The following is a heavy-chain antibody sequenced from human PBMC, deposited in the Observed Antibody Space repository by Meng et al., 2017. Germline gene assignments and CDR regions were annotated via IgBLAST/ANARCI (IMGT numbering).Heavy chain of an antibody. D-gene: IGHD3-10*01. V-gene: IGHV4-4*02. J-gene: IGHJ4*02. Sequence: SDTLSLTCAVSGGPISSSNWWSWVRQPPGKGLEWIGEIYHSGSTNYNPSLKSRVTISVDKSKNQFSLKLNSVTAADTAVYYCASSMVRGVITDYWGQGTLVTVSS. CDR1: GGPISSSNW. CDR2: IYHSGST. CDR3: ASSMVRGVITDY.